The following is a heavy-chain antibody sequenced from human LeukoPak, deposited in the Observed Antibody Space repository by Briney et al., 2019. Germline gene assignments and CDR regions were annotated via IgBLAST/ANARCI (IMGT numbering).Heavy chain of an antibody. D-gene: IGHD5-18*01. Sequence: GGSLRLSCAASGFTLSSYWMHWVRQAPGKGLVWVSRINSDGSSTSYADSVKGRFTISRDNAKNTLYLQMNSLRAEDTAVYHYAREGGCEYNYGNWGQGTLVTVSS. V-gene: IGHV3-74*01. J-gene: IGHJ4*02. CDR2: INSDGSST. CDR3: AREGGCEYNYGN. CDR1: GFTLSSYW.